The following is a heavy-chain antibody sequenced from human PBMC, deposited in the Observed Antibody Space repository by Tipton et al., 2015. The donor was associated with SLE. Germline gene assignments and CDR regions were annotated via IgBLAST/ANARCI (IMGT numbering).Heavy chain of an antibody. Sequence: LSLTCTVSGGSISSYYWSWIRQPPGKGLEWIGYIYYSGGTNYNPSLKSRVTISVDTSKNQFSLKLSSVTAADTAVYYCARALGYMDVWGKGTTVTVSS. J-gene: IGHJ6*03. D-gene: IGHD3-16*01. V-gene: IGHV4-59*01. CDR3: ARALGYMDV. CDR2: IYYSGGT. CDR1: GGSISSYY.